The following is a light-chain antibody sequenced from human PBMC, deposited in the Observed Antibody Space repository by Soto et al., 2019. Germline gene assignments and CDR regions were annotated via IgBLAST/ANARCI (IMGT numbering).Light chain of an antibody. Sequence: EIVLTESPGTLSLSPGKRATLSCRPSQSVSSNLAWYQQKPDQAPRPLIYGASTRATGIPARFSGSGSGTEFALTISSLHSEDFAVYYCQQYNNWPPSITFGQGTRLEIK. J-gene: IGKJ5*01. CDR1: QSVSSN. V-gene: IGKV3-15*01. CDR2: GAS. CDR3: QQYNNWPPSIT.